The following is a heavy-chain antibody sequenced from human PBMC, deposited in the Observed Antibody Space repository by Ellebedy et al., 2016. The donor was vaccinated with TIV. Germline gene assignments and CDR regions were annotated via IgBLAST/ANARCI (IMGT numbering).Heavy chain of an antibody. V-gene: IGHV3-66*01. CDR1: GITVSNSF. D-gene: IGHD3-22*01. J-gene: IGHJ4*02. CDR3: AREFSYDSFAFDH. Sequence: GGSLRLXCAASGITVSNSFMIWVRQAPGKGLEWLSILYSGGSIYYADSVKGRFTISRDHFKNTLSLQMNSLRVEDTAIYYCAREFSYDSFAFDHWGQGILVTVSS. CDR2: LYSGGSI.